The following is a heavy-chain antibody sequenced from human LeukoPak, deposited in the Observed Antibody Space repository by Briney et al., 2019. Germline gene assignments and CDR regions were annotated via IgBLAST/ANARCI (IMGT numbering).Heavy chain of an antibody. CDR3: ARDLSHSGWYQEGY. D-gene: IGHD6-19*01. CDR2: IYTSGST. Sequence: SETLSLTCTVSGTSISSYYWSWIRQPAGKGLEWIGRIYTSGSTNYNPSLKSRVTMSVDTSKNQFSLKLTSVTAADTAVYYCARDLSHSGWYQEGYWGQGTLVTVSS. J-gene: IGHJ4*02. CDR1: GTSISSYY. V-gene: IGHV4-4*07.